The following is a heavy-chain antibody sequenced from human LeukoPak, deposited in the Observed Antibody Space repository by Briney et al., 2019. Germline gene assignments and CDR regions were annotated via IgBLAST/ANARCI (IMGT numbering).Heavy chain of an antibody. V-gene: IGHV3-30*18. CDR1: GFTFSSYG. CDR2: ISYDGSNK. D-gene: IGHD6-13*01. CDR3: AKDHSSSWPELSY. Sequence: PWGSLRLSCAASGFTFSSYGMHWVRQAPGKGLEWVAVISYDGSNKYYADSVKGRFTISRDNSKNTLYLQMNSLRAEDTAVYYCAKDHSSSWPELSYWGQGTLVTVSS. J-gene: IGHJ4*02.